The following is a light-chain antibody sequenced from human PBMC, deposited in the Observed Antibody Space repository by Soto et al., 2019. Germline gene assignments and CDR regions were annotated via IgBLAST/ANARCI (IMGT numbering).Light chain of an antibody. CDR1: SSNIGAGYD. Sequence: QSALTQPPSVSGAPGQSVTISCTGSSSNIGAGYDVHWYQQFPGAAPKLLIYGNSNRPSGVPDRFSGSKSGTSASLAISGLLAEDEADYYCQSYGGSLYVFGSGTKLTVL. CDR3: QSYGGSLYV. CDR2: GNS. J-gene: IGLJ1*01. V-gene: IGLV1-40*01.